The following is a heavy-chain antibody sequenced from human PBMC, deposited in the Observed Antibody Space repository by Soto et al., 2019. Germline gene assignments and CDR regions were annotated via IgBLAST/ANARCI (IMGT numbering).Heavy chain of an antibody. D-gene: IGHD2-15*01. Sequence: EVQLLESGGGLVQPGGSLRLSCAASGFTFSSYAMSWVRQAPGKGLEWVSAISGSGGSTYYADSVKGRFTISRDNSKNPLYLQMNSLRADDTAVYYCAKEDEEEVADLKINFDYWGQGALVTVSS. CDR2: ISGSGGST. CDR1: GFTFSSYA. CDR3: AKEDEEEVADLKINFDY. J-gene: IGHJ4*02. V-gene: IGHV3-23*01.